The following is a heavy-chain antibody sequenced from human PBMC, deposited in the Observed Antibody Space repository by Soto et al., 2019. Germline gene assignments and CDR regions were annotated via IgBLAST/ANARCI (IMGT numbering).Heavy chain of an antibody. J-gene: IGHJ6*02. Sequence: GGSLRLSCAASGFTFSSYAMSWVRQAPGKGLEWVSAISGSGGSTYYADSVKGRFTISRDNSKNTLYLQMNSLRAEDTAVYYCAREYTAWPLAYGLDVWGQGTTVTVSS. CDR2: ISGSGGST. CDR1: GFTFSSYA. D-gene: IGHD2-2*02. CDR3: AREYTAWPLAYGLDV. V-gene: IGHV3-23*01.